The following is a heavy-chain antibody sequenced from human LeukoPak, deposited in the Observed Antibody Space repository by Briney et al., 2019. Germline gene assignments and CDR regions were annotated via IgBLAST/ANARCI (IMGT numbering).Heavy chain of an antibody. CDR1: GYTFTDEY. D-gene: IGHD1-26*01. CDR3: ARDVGELRADY. V-gene: IGHV1-2*02. J-gene: IGHJ4*02. CDR2: INPKNGAT. Sequence: ASVKVSCKASGYTFTDEYIHWVRQVPGQGFEWMAWINPKNGATNVALKFRGRVTLTRDTSISTAYMAVSRLRSDDMAVYYCARDVGELRADYWGQGTLVTVSS.